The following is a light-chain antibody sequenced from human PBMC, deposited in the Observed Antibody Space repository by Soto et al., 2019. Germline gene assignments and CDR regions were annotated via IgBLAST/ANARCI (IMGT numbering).Light chain of an antibody. J-gene: IGKJ5*01. CDR2: AAS. Sequence: IQLTQSPSSLSASVGNRVTITCRASQGISNFLAWYQQKPGKAPKLLIYAASTLQSGVPSRFSGSGYGTEFTLTISSLQPDDFATYYCQQYNSYSITFGQGTRLEIK. CDR1: QGISNF. V-gene: IGKV1-9*01. CDR3: QQYNSYSIT.